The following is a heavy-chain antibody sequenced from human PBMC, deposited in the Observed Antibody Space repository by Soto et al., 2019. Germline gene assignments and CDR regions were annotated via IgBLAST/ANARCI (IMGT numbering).Heavy chain of an antibody. Sequence: ASVKVSCKASGYTFTGYYMHWVRQAPGQGLEWMGWINPNSGGTNYAQKFQDWVTMTRDTSISTAYMELSRLRSDDTAVYYCARDGGGSSWYYYYYGMDVWGQGTTVTVSS. CDR2: INPNSGGT. CDR1: GYTFTGYY. D-gene: IGHD6-13*01. CDR3: ARDGGGSSWYYYYYGMDV. J-gene: IGHJ6*02. V-gene: IGHV1-2*04.